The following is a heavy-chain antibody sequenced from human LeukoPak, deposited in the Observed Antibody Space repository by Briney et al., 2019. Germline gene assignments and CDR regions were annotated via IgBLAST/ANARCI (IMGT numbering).Heavy chain of an antibody. D-gene: IGHD3-3*01. V-gene: IGHV1-69*04. CDR3: ARDSRFDFWSGVLID. CDR1: GGTFSSYA. CDR2: IIPILGIA. Sequence: SVKVSCKASGGTFSSYAISWVRQAPGQGLEWMGRIIPILGIANYAQKFQGRVTITADKSTSTAYMELSRLTVEDTAVYYCARDSRFDFWSGVLIDWGQGTVVTVSS. J-gene: IGHJ4*02.